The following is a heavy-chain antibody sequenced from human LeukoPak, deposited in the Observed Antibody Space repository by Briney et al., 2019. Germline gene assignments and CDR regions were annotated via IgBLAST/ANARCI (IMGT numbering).Heavy chain of an antibody. CDR1: GGSISSSSYY. CDR2: IYYSGST. Sequence: SETLSLTCTVSGGSISSSSYYWGWIRQPPGKGLEWIGSIYYSGSTYYNPSLKSRVTISVDTSKNQFSLKLSSVTAADTAVYYCARGWLQFRDYYYGMDVWGQGTTVTVSS. CDR3: ARGWLQFRDYYYGMDV. D-gene: IGHD5-12*01. J-gene: IGHJ6*02. V-gene: IGHV4-39*01.